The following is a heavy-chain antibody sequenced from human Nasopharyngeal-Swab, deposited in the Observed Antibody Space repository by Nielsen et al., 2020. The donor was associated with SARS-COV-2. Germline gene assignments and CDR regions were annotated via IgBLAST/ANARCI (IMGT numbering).Heavy chain of an antibody. V-gene: IGHV3-53*01. CDR1: RLTVSSTY. CDR3: ARDLGGGYCTTTNCPGS. D-gene: IGHD2-2*01. CDR2: TEIGGTA. Sequence: GESLKISCAVSRLTVSSTYMSWVPQAPGKGLEWVSVTEIGGTAHYADSVKGRFSISRDSSTNTLYLQMNNVRAEDTAVYYCARDLGGGYCTTTNCPGSWGQGTLVTVSS. J-gene: IGHJ1*01.